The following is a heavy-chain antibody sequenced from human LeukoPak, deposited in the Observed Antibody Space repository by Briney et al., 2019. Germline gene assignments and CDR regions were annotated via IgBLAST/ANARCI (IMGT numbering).Heavy chain of an antibody. J-gene: IGHJ4*02. D-gene: IGHD6-19*01. CDR3: ARGGYNSAFLDS. V-gene: IGHV3-21*01. Sequence: GGSLRLSCAASGFTFNSFTMNWVRQALGKGLEWLSSISGSGQYIYYADSLKGRLTISRDNAKDSLYLQLNSLRAEDTSVYYCARGGYNSAFLDSWGQGTLVSVS. CDR1: GFTFNSFT. CDR2: ISGSGQYI.